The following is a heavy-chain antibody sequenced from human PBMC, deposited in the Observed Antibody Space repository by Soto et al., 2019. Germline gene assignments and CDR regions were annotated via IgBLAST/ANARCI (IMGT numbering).Heavy chain of an antibody. CDR3: ARVPSPFDFYYAMDV. Sequence: QVQLRESGPGLVMPSQTLSLTCTVSGDSIGSGNKYWSWIRQAPGKGLEWIGYIFSSGTTYYNPSLKSRLTMSLDTSQNQFSLQLNSVPAADTAVYFCARVPSPFDFYYAMDVWGQGTTVTVSS. V-gene: IGHV4-30-4*01. D-gene: IGHD3-16*01. J-gene: IGHJ6*02. CDR2: IFSSGTT. CDR1: GDSIGSGNKY.